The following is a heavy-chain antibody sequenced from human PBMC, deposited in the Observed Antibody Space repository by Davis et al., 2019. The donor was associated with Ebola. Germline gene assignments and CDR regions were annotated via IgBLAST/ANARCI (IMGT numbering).Heavy chain of an antibody. CDR3: ARGSYCDY. CDR2: ISYDGSNK. V-gene: IGHV3-30*03. CDR1: GFTFSSYG. Sequence: GGSLRLSCAASGFTFSSYGMHWVRQAPGKGLEWVAVISYDGSNKYYADSVKGRFTISRDNSKNTLYLQMNSLRAEDTAVYYCARGSYCDYWGQGTLVTVSS. J-gene: IGHJ4*02.